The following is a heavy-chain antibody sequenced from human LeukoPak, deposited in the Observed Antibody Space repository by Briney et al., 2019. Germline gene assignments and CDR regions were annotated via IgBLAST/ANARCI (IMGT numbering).Heavy chain of an antibody. J-gene: IGHJ4*02. CDR2: ISSSSSTI. V-gene: IGHV3-48*04. CDR3: AASFDY. CDR1: GFTFSNYN. Sequence: GGSLRLSCAASGFTFSNYNMNWVRQAPGKGLEWVSYISSSSSTIYYADSVKGRVTISRDNAKNSRYLQMYSLRADDTAVYYCAASFDYWGQGTLVTVPS.